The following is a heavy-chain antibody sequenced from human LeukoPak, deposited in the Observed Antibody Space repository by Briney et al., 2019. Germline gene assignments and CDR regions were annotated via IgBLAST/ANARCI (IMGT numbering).Heavy chain of an antibody. CDR1: GDSISSYY. J-gene: IGHJ3*02. Sequence: SETLSLTCTVSGDSISSYYWSWIRQPPGKGLEWIGYIYCSGSTNYNPSLKSRVTISVDTSKNQFSLKLSSVTAADTAVYYCARDFTGVDAFDIWGQGTMVTVSS. D-gene: IGHD1-14*01. CDR2: IYCSGST. CDR3: ARDFTGVDAFDI. V-gene: IGHV4-59*01.